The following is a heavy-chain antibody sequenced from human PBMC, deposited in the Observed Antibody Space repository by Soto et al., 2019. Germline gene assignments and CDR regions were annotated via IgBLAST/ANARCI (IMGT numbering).Heavy chain of an antibody. D-gene: IGHD6-13*01. CDR3: AKDKETSSSWYPYYYYGMDV. V-gene: IGHV3-30*18. CDR2: ISYDGSNK. Sequence: GSLRLSGAASVFTFSSYGMHWVRQAPGKGLEWVAVISYDGSNKYYADSVKGRFTISRDNSKNTLYLQMNSLRAEDTAVYYCAKDKETSSSWYPYYYYGMDVWGQGTTVTVSS. J-gene: IGHJ6*02. CDR1: VFTFSSYG.